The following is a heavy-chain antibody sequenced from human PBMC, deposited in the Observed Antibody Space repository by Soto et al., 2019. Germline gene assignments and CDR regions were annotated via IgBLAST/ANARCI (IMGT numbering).Heavy chain of an antibody. V-gene: IGHV4-31*03. Sequence: QVQLQESGPGLVKPSQTLSFTCTVSGGSISSGGYYWSWIRQHPGKGLEWIGYIYYSGSTYYNPSLQRRVTISVDTSKNQFSLKLSSVTAAATAVYYCAREGLVPAARVDYWGQGTLVTVSS. CDR1: GGSISSGGYY. J-gene: IGHJ4*02. CDR3: AREGLVPAARVDY. CDR2: IYYSGST. D-gene: IGHD2-2*01.